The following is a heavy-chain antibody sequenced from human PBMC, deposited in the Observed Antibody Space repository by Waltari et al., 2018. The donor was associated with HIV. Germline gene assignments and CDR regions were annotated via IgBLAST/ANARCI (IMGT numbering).Heavy chain of an antibody. V-gene: IGHV3-7*04. Sequence: EVQLVESGGGLVQPGGSLRLSCAASGFTFSSYWMSWVRQAPGKGRGWVANIKQDGSEKDYVDSVNGRFTISRDNAENSRDLQMNSLRAEDTAVYYCARGGFYGSGSKVNWGQGTLVTVSS. D-gene: IGHD3-10*01. CDR1: GFTFSSYW. J-gene: IGHJ4*02. CDR2: IKQDGSEK. CDR3: ARGGFYGSGSKVN.